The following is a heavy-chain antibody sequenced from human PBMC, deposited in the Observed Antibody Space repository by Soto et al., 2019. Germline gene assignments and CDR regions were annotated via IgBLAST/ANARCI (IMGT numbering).Heavy chain of an antibody. CDR2: IYYSGST. V-gene: IGHV4-31*03. J-gene: IGHJ1*01. CDR3: ARGGGYGSRSYYYAF. Sequence: QVQLQESGPGLVKPSQTLSLTCTVSGGSISSGGYYWSWIRQHPGKGLEWIGYIYYSGSTNYNPSLQSRVTLSVDPSKNHFALKLSSVTAADTAMYSGARGGGYGSRSYYYAFWCQGTLVTVSS. CDR1: GGSISSGGYY. D-gene: IGHD3-10*01.